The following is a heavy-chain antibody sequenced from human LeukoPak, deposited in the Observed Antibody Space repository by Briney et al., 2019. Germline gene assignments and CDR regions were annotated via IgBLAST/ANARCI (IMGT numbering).Heavy chain of an antibody. V-gene: IGHV3-7*01. CDR1: GFSISTYW. CDR2: IKQDGSEE. Sequence: GGSLRLSCAASGFSISTYWMTWVRQAPGKGLEWVANIKQDGSEEYYVDPVKGRFTVSRDNAKNSLYLQMNSLRAEDTAVYYCARWVGRDYWGQGTLVTVSS. D-gene: IGHD1-26*01. CDR3: ARWVGRDY. J-gene: IGHJ4*02.